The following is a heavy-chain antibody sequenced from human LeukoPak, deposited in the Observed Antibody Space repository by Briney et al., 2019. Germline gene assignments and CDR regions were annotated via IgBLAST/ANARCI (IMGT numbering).Heavy chain of an antibody. D-gene: IGHD3-22*01. V-gene: IGHV4-39*07. Sequence: SETLSLTCTVSGGSISSSSYYWGWIRQPPGKGLEWIRSIYYSGSTYYNPSLKSRVTISVDTSKNQFSLKLSSVTAADTAVYYCARAQPLYYDSSGYYFDYWGQGTLVTVSS. CDR2: IYYSGST. J-gene: IGHJ4*02. CDR3: ARAQPLYYDSSGYYFDY. CDR1: GGSISSSSYY.